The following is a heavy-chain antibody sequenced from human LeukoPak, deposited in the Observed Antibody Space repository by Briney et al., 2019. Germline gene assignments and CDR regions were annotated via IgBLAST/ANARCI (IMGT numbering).Heavy chain of an antibody. V-gene: IGHV4-39*01. CDR2: IYYSGST. Sequence: SETLSLTCTVSGGSISSSSYYWGWIRQPPGKGLEWIGSIYYSGSTYYNPSLKSRVTISVDTSKNQFSLKLSSVTAADTAVYYCATQAYYYYYMDVWDKGTTVTVSS. CDR3: ATQAYYYYYMDV. CDR1: GGSISSSSYY. J-gene: IGHJ6*03.